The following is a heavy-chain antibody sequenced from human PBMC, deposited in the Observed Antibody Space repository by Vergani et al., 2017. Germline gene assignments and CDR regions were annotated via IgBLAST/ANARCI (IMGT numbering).Heavy chain of an antibody. CDR3: VKEKIDLGSYFFDS. Sequence: EVHLLESGGGLVQSGGSLRLSCEVSGFTLIDSYVNWVRQAPGKGLEWVAIIYPGGTTFTADSVMGRLSISKDNSGNTVFLQMHSLRAEDTAIYYCVKEKIDLGSYFFDSWGHGILVTVSS. CDR1: GFTLIDSY. V-gene: IGHV3-66*01. J-gene: IGHJ4*01. CDR2: IYPGGTT. D-gene: IGHD2/OR15-2a*01.